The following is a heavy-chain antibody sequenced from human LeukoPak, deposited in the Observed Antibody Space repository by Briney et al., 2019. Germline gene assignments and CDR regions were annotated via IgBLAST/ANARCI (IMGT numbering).Heavy chain of an antibody. CDR3: ARIKYNSNWWEAFDI. Sequence: GRSLRLSCAASGFTFSSYGMHWVRQAPGKGLEWVAVIAYHGGAEYYADSVKGRFTISRDNSKNTVDLQLNSLRAEDSAVYYCARIKYNSNWWEAFDIWGQGTMVTVSS. D-gene: IGHD6-13*01. CDR2: IAYHGGAE. CDR1: GFTFSSYG. V-gene: IGHV3-30*03. J-gene: IGHJ3*02.